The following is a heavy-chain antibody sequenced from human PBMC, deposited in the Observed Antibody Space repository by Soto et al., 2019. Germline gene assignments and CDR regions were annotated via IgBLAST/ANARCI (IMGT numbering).Heavy chain of an antibody. V-gene: IGHV4-39*07. CDR2: IYYSGST. D-gene: IGHD5-12*01. CDR1: GGSISSSSYY. CDR3: ARDRIVARGYFDY. Sequence: SETLSLTCTVSGGSISSSSYYWGWIRQPPGKGLEWIGSIYYSGSTYYNPSLKSRVTISVDTSKNQFSLKLSSVTAADTAVYYCARDRIVARGYFDYWGQGTLVTVSS. J-gene: IGHJ4*02.